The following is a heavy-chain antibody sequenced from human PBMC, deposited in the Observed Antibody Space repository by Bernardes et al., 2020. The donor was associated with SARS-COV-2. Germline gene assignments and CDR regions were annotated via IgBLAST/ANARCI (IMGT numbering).Heavy chain of an antibody. CDR1: GFPFSNYA. Sequence: GGSLRLSCAASGFPFSNYAMHWVRQAPGKGLEYVSAISSNGGTTSYADSVKGRFTISRDNSNSTLYLQMNSLRTDDTAVYYCAKELNWNHFDYWGQGSLVTVSS. V-gene: IGHV3-64*04. CDR3: AKELNWNHFDY. D-gene: IGHD1-20*01. CDR2: ISSNGGTT. J-gene: IGHJ4*02.